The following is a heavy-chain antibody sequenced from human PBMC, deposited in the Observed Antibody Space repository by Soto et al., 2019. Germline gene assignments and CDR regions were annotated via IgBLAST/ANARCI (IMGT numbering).Heavy chain of an antibody. CDR2: IHPGDSET. CDR1: GYTFSNFW. D-gene: IGHD6-13*01. J-gene: IGHJ4*02. CDR3: ARSPRSSPYFDY. V-gene: IGHV5-51*01. Sequence: PGASLKISCQCSGYTFSNFWIAWVRQLPGKGLEYMGIIHPGDSETRYSPSFHGKVTISADRSIGTAYLQWSSLEASDSAFYFCARSPRSSPYFDYWGQGALVTVSS.